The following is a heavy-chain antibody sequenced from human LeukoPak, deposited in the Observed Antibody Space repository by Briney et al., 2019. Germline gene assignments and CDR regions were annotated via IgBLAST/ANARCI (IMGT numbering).Heavy chain of an antibody. J-gene: IGHJ4*02. D-gene: IGHD3-16*02. CDR1: NYSISTDYY. CDR3: ARYDVWGSYRAFDY. CDR2: MYHSGST. Sequence: SETLSLTCTVSNYSISTDYYWGWIRQPPGKGLEWIGTMYHSGSTYYNPSPKSRVAISVDTSKNQFSLKLSSVTAADTAVYYCARYDVWGSYRAFDYWGQGTLVTVSS. V-gene: IGHV4-38-2*02.